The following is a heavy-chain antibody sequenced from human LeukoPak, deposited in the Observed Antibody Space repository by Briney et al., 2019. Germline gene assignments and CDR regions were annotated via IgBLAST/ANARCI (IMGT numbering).Heavy chain of an antibody. V-gene: IGHV3-7*01. D-gene: IGHD4-17*01. CDR3: SRELIMNTVTITSFPLLHV. CDR1: GFTFSSYW. Sequence: GGSLRLSCAASGFTFSSYWMSWVRQAPGKGLEWVANIKQDGSKKYYVDSVRGRFTISRDSAKNSLYLQMKSLRAEDTPVYYCSRELIMNTVTITSFPLLHVWRKGSKLTVS. CDR2: IKQDGSKK. J-gene: IGHJ6*03.